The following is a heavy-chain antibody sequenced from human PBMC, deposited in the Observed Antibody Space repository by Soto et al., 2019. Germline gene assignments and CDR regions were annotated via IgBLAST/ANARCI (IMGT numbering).Heavy chain of an antibody. CDR3: ARREYYYDSSGYYYAWFDP. CDR2: IYYSGST. CDR1: GGSISSGDYY. V-gene: IGHV4-30-4*01. D-gene: IGHD3-22*01. Sequence: SETLSLTCTVSGGSISSGDYYWSWIRQPPGKGLEWIGYIYYSGSTYYNPSLKSRVTISVDTSKNQFSLKLSSVTAADTAVYYCARREYYYDSSGYYYAWFDPWGQGTLVTVSS. J-gene: IGHJ5*02.